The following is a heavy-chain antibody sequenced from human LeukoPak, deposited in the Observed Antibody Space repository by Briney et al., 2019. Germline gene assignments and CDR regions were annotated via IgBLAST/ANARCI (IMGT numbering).Heavy chain of an antibody. V-gene: IGHV4-59*01. J-gene: IGHJ4*02. Sequence: PSETLSLTCTVSGGSISSYYWSWLRQPPGKGLEWIGYIYYSGSTNYNPSLKSRVTISVDTSKNQFSLNLTSATAADTAVYYCARGDDYKSTLFDYWGQGTLVTVSS. D-gene: IGHD5-12*01. CDR2: IYYSGST. CDR3: ARGDDYKSTLFDY. CDR1: GGSISSYY.